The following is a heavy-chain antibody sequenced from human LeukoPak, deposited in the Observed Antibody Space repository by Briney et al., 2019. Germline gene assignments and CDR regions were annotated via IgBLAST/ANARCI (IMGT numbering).Heavy chain of an antibody. CDR2: IYPGDSDT. D-gene: IGHD4-17*01. Sequence: GESLKISCKGSGYSFNSYWIGWVRQMPGKGLEWMGIIYPGDSDTRYSPSFQGQVTISADKSISTAYLQWSSLKASDTAMYYCARHCYGDSLPGAFYGMDVWGQGTTVTVSS. CDR3: ARHCYGDSLPGAFYGMDV. J-gene: IGHJ6*02. CDR1: GYSFNSYW. V-gene: IGHV5-51*01.